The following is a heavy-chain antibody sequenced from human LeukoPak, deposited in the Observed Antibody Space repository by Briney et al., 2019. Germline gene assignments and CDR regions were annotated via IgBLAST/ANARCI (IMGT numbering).Heavy chain of an antibody. D-gene: IGHD3-3*01. Sequence: SQTLSLTCAISGDSVSSNSAAWNWIRQSPSRGLEWLGRTYYRSKWYNDYAVSVKSRITINPGTSKNQFSLQLNSVTPEDTAVYYCARLPGRTYYDFWSGYYYDAFDIWGQGTMVTVSS. V-gene: IGHV6-1*01. CDR1: GDSVSSNSAA. CDR2: TYYRSKWYN. J-gene: IGHJ3*02. CDR3: ARLPGRTYYDFWSGYYYDAFDI.